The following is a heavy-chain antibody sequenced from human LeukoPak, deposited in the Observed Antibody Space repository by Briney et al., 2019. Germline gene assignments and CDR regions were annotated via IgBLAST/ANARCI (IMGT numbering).Heavy chain of an antibody. CDR1: GFTFSSYG. V-gene: IGHV3-30*18. J-gene: IGHJ4*02. CDR3: AKGQISEYAYQLNFDY. Sequence: GRSLRLSCAASGFTFSSYGMHWVRQAPGKGLEWVAVISYDGSNKYYADSVKGRFTISRDNSKNTLYLQMNSLRAEDTVVYYCAKGQISEYAYQLNFDYWGQGTLVTVSS. CDR2: ISYDGSNK. D-gene: IGHD2-2*01.